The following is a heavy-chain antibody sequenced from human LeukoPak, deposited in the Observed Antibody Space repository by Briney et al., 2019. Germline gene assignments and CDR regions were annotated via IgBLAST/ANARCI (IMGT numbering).Heavy chain of an antibody. CDR1: GYSISSGYY. J-gene: IGHJ4*02. Sequence: SETLSLTCTVSGYSISSGYYWGWIRQPPGKGLEWIGSIYHSGSTYYNPSLKSRVTISVDTSKNQFSLKLSSVTAADTAVYYCARLYYDILTGYPSYFDYWGQGTLVTVSS. CDR3: ARLYYDILTGYPSYFDY. V-gene: IGHV4-38-2*02. CDR2: IYHSGST. D-gene: IGHD3-9*01.